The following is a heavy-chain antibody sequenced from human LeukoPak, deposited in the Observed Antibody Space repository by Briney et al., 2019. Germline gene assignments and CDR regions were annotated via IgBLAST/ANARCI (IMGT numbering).Heavy chain of an antibody. CDR2: IIPILGIA. CDR1: GGTFSSYA. CDR3: ARDDCTNGVCYPDY. Sequence: SVKVSCKASGGTFSSYAISWVRQAPGQGLEWMGRIIPILGIANYAQKFQGRVTITTDESTSTAYMELSSLRSEDTAVYYCARDDCTNGVCYPDYWGQGTLVTVSS. J-gene: IGHJ4*02. D-gene: IGHD2-8*01. V-gene: IGHV1-69*04.